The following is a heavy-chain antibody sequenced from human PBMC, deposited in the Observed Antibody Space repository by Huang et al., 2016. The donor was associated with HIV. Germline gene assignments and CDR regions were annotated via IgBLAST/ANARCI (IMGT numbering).Heavy chain of an antibody. V-gene: IGHV1-3*01. CDR3: ARGWLQLWYLAD. J-gene: IGHJ4*02. D-gene: IGHD5-12*01. CDR1: GYTFTKFA. CDR2: INAGTGDT. Sequence: QVQLVQSGPEVKSTGASVKVTCKASGYTFTKFAVLWVRQTPGQRPEWLGWINAGTGDTNYTHKFQGRVTISRDTSTSTAYLELSSLSSEDTAIYFCARGWLQLWYLADWGQGSLVTVSS.